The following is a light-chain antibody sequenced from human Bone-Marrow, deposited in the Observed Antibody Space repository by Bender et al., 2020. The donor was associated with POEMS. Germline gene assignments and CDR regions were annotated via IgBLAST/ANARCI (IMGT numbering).Light chain of an antibody. CDR1: SSDVGTYNL. V-gene: IGLV2-23*02. CDR3: CSYAVSSIWV. Sequence: QSALTQPRSVSGSPGQSLTISCTGTSSDVGTYNLVSWYQQHPGEAPKLIIYEVSKRPSGVSNRFSGSKSDNTASLTISGLQAEDEADFYCCSYAVSSIWVFGGGTKLTVL. CDR2: EVS. J-gene: IGLJ3*02.